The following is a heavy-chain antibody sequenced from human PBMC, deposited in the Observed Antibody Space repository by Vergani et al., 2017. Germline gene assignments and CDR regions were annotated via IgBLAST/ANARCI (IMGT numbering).Heavy chain of an antibody. CDR3: TGDTHSWQRADY. CDR2: IHYTGST. J-gene: IGHJ4*02. V-gene: IGHV4-59*01. Sequence: QVQLQESGPGLVKPSETLSLTCTVSGDSISAYYWSWIRQPPGKGLEWIGYIHYTGSTNYNPSLKSRVTISLDTSKNQFSLRLSSVTAADTAVYYCTGDTHSWQRADYWWQGALVTVAS. D-gene: IGHD6-13*01. CDR1: GDSISAYY.